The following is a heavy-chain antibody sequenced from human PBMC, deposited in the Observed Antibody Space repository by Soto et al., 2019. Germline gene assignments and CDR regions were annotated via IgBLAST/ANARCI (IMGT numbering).Heavy chain of an antibody. D-gene: IGHD2-21*02. CDR2: IRVNNGDT. J-gene: IGHJ4*02. V-gene: IGHV1-18*01. CDR1: GYTFTNSG. CDR3: ARGGGIVVVTAPYDH. Sequence: ASVKVSCKASGYTFTNSGFSWVRQAPGQGLEWVGMIRVNNGDTHYAQKLQGRVTMTTDTSTSTANMELSSLTSDDTAVYYCARGGGIVVVTAPYDHWGQGTLVTVSS.